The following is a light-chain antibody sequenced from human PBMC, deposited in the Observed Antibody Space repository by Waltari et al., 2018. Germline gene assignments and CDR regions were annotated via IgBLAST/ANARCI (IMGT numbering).Light chain of an antibody. J-gene: IGLJ3*02. CDR2: DVT. CDR3: ASQTPDGVVL. Sequence: QSALTQPASVSGSPGQSITISCTGIGGPTATSDFVSWYQHHPDRAPQVIIYDVTNRPSGISARFSASKSADTASLTISGLQTEDEGDYYCASQTPDGVVLFGGGTRVTVL. CDR1: GGPTATSDF. V-gene: IGLV2-14*03.